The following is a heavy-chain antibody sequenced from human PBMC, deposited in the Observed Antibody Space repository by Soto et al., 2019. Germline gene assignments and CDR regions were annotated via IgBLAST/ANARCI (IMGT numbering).Heavy chain of an antibody. V-gene: IGHV4-39*01. J-gene: IGHJ5*02. CDR3: ARHYSSGSRNWFDP. Sequence: SETLSLTCSVSGGSINSSSYFWGWVRQPPGKGLEWIGSIYYSGSTYYNPSLRSRVTISVDTSKNQFSLKLSSVTAADAAVFYCARHYSSGSRNWFDPWGQGTLVTVSS. D-gene: IGHD6-19*01. CDR2: IYYSGST. CDR1: GGSINSSSYF.